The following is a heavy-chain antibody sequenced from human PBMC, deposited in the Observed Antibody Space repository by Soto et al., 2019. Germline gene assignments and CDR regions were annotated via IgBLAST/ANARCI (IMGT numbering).Heavy chain of an antibody. CDR3: ARVGYYDFWSGPVDWFDP. CDR1: GYSFTSYW. Sequence: RGESLKISCKGSGYSFTSYWIGWVRQMPGKGLEWMGIIYPGDPDTRYSPSFQGQVTISADKSISTAYLQWSSLKASDTVMYYCARVGYYDFWSGPVDWFDPWGQGTLVTVSS. V-gene: IGHV5-51*01. CDR2: IYPGDPDT. J-gene: IGHJ5*02. D-gene: IGHD3-3*01.